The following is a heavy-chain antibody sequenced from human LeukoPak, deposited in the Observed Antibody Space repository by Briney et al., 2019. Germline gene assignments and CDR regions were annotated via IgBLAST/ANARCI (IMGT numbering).Heavy chain of an antibody. CDR1: GFTFSDYY. J-gene: IGHJ4*02. D-gene: IGHD6-13*01. CDR3: AKDYGPKQLVFFDS. V-gene: IGHV3-23*01. CDR2: ISENGGTT. Sequence: GGSLRLSCAASGFTFSDYYMSWIRQAPGKGLEWVSGISENGGTTFYADSVKGRFTITRDNSKNTLYVQMNSLRGEDTAVYYCAKDYGPKQLVFFDSWGQGTLVTVSS.